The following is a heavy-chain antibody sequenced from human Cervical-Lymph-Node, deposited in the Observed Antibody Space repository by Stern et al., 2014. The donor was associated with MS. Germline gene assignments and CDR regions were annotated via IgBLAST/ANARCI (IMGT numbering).Heavy chain of an antibody. D-gene: IGHD4-23*01. CDR1: GFTFSSSG. CDR2: IYYDGSNR. J-gene: IGHJ1*01. V-gene: IGHV3-33*01. CDR3: AREGGNTAEYFQH. Sequence: VQLVEPGGGAVQPGRPLRLSCAASGFTFSSSGMHWVRKAPGKGLEWLAIIYYDGSNRYYADSVKGRFTISRDNSKNTLYLQMNSLRAEDTAVYYCAREGGNTAEYFQHWGQGTLVTVSS.